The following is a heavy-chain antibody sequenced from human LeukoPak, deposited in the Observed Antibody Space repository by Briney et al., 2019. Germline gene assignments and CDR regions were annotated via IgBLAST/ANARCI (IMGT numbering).Heavy chain of an antibody. D-gene: IGHD3-22*01. CDR3: ARGSGYYLGHFDY. V-gene: IGHV3-7*01. CDR2: IKQDGSEK. J-gene: IGHJ4*02. Sequence: GGSLRLXCAASGLTFSTYWMSWVRRAPGKGLESVANIKQDGSEKYYVDSVKRRFTISRDNAKNSLYLQMNSLRAEDTAVYYCARGSGYYLGHFDYWGQGTLVTVSS. CDR1: GLTFSTYW.